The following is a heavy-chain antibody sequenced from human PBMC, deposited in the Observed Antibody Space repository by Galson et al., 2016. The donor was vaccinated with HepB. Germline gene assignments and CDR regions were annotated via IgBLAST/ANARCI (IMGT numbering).Heavy chain of an antibody. D-gene: IGHD3-22*01. Sequence: SLRLSCAASGFTFNSAWMSWVRQAPGKGLEWVGRIKSKTDGGTTDYAAPVKGRCTISRDDPENTLYLQISSLKTEDTAVYYCSTDSPLSYYYDSSGSPRDNYYGMDVWGQGTTVTVSS. CDR1: GFTFNSAW. CDR3: STDSPLSYYYDSSGSPRDNYYGMDV. V-gene: IGHV3-15*01. J-gene: IGHJ6*02. CDR2: IKSKTDGGTT.